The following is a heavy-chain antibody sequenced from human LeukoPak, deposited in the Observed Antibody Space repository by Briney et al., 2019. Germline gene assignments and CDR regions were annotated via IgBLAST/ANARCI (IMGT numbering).Heavy chain of an antibody. CDR1: RGSISSYL. CDR3: ASGPASHMSPAYYTSGAFDM. V-gene: IGHV4-4*07. J-gene: IGHJ3*02. D-gene: IGHD3-3*01. CDR2: IYTSVRT. Sequence: PSETLSLTRTLSRGSISSYLWSWIRQSAGPGLGWMGRIYTSVRTNYNTSLKSRVTMSVDPSTNQFSLTPSSVTAADPAVDFCASGPASHMSPAYYTSGAFDMRGQGTMVTVSS.